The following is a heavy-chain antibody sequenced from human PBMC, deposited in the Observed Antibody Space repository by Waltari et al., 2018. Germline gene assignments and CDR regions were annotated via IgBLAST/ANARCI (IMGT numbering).Heavy chain of an antibody. CDR2: IKSSSSYI. CDR3: ARASAARVYFDY. J-gene: IGHJ4*02. D-gene: IGHD2-2*01. Sequence: EVQLVESGGGLVKPEGSLRLSCAASGFPFSRYSLNGVRQAPGKGLEWVSSIKSSSSYIYYADSVKGRFTISRDNTNNSLYLEMNSLRAEDTAVYDWARASAARVYFDYWGQGTLVTVSS. V-gene: IGHV3-21*01. CDR1: GFPFSRYS.